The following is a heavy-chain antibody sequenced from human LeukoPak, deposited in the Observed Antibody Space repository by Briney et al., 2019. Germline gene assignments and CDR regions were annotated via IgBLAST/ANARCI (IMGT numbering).Heavy chain of an antibody. J-gene: IGHJ4*02. V-gene: IGHV3-15*01. Sequence: GGSLRLSCAASGFTFSRNWMHWVRQAPGKGLEWVGRIKSKTDGGTTDYAAPVKGRFTISRDDSKNTLYLQMNSLKTEDTAVYYCTTDHTVAGGPYFDYWGQGTLVTVSS. CDR1: GFTFSRNW. CDR3: TTDHTVAGGPYFDY. D-gene: IGHD6-19*01. CDR2: IKSKTDGGTT.